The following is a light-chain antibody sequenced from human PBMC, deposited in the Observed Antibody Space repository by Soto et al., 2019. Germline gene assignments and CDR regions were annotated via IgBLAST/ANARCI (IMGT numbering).Light chain of an antibody. J-gene: IGLJ1*01. Sequence: QSALTQPASVSASPGQSITIPCTGTSSDVGSYNLVSWFQQHPGKVPKLLIYEGTKRPSGLSDRFSGSKSGNTASLTISGLQAEDEADYSCYSNAGENLYVFGTGTKLTVL. CDR2: EGT. CDR3: YSNAGENLYV. V-gene: IGLV2-23*01. CDR1: SSDVGSYNL.